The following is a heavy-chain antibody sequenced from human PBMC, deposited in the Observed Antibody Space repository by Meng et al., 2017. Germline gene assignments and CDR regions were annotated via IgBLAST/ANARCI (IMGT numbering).Heavy chain of an antibody. V-gene: IGHV3-30*01. Sequence: QGQLVVPGGAVVQPWRSLLTSCAASGFTFSSYAMHWVRQAPGKGLEWVAVISYDGSNKYYADSVKGRFTISRDNSKNTLYLQMNSLRAEDTAVYYCARGQNWNYFGFFDYWGQGTLVTVSS. CDR3: ARGQNWNYFGFFDY. CDR2: ISYDGSNK. CDR1: GFTFSSYA. D-gene: IGHD1-7*01. J-gene: IGHJ4*02.